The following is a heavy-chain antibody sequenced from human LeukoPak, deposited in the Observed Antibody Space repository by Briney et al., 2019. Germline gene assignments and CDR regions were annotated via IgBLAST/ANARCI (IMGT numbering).Heavy chain of an antibody. D-gene: IGHD3-22*01. CDR1: GDTFIRYG. Sequence: ASVKVSCKASGDTFIRYGITWVRQAPGQGLEWMGWISTGNGNTNYGQKFQGRVTMTTDTSTSTAYMELRSLRSDDTAVYYCARVFYDSSGLGDYWGQGTLVTVSS. CDR2: ISTGNGNT. V-gene: IGHV1-18*01. J-gene: IGHJ4*02. CDR3: ARVFYDSSGLGDY.